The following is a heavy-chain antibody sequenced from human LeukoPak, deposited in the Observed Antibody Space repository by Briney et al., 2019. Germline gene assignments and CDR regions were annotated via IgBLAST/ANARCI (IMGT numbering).Heavy chain of an antibody. D-gene: IGHD6-6*01. CDR3: ARHSRPYSSSYYFDY. CDR2: IYYSGST. CDR1: GGSISSYY. Sequence: PSETLSLTCTVSGGSISSYYWSWIRQPLGKGLEWIGYIYYSGSTNYNPSLKSRVTISVDTSKNQFSLKLSSVTAADTAVYYCARHSRPYSSSYYFDYWGQGTLVTVSS. J-gene: IGHJ4*02. V-gene: IGHV4-59*08.